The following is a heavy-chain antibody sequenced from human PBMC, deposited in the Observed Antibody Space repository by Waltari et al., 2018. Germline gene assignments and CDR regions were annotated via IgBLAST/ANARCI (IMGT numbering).Heavy chain of an antibody. J-gene: IGHJ4*02. Sequence: EVQLVESGGGLVQPGGSLRLSCAASGFTFSDNYMDWVRQAPGKGLEWFARIRNKANVYSTEYVPSVKGRFTISRDDSKSSLYLQMNSRKSEDTAVYYCVRIRLGPTTRIFDSWGQGTLVTVSS. CDR2: IRNKANVYST. CDR1: GFTFSDNY. CDR3: VRIRLGPTTRIFDS. V-gene: IGHV3-72*01. D-gene: IGHD1-26*01.